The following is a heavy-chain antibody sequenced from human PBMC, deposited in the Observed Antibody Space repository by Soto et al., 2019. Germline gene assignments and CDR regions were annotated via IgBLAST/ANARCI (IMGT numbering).Heavy chain of an antibody. V-gene: IGHV1-69*01. J-gene: IGHJ4*02. D-gene: IGHD1-26*01. CDR3: ARYEYSGSYEPASPFDY. Sequence: QVQLVQSGAEVKKPGSSVKVSCKASGGTFSSYAISWVRQAPGQGLEWMGGIIPIFGTANYAQKFQGRVTITADESTSPAYMELSSLRSEDTAVYYCARYEYSGSYEPASPFDYWGQGTLVTVSS. CDR2: IIPIFGTA. CDR1: GGTFSSYA.